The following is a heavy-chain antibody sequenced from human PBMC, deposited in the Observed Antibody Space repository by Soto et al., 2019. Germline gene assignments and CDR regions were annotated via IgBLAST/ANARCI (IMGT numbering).Heavy chain of an antibody. J-gene: IGHJ5*02. CDR1: GGTFSSYT. CDR2: ISAYNGNT. CDR3: ARISGYYRNWFDP. Sequence: ASVKVSCKASGGTFSSYTISWVRQAPGQGLEWMGWISAYNGNTNYAQKLQGRVTMTTDTSTSTAYMELRSLRSDDTAVYYCARISGYYRNWFDPWGQGTLVTVSS. D-gene: IGHD3-3*01. V-gene: IGHV1-18*01.